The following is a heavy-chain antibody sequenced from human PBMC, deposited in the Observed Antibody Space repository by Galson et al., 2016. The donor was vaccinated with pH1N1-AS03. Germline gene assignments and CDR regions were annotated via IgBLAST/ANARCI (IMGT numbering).Heavy chain of an antibody. V-gene: IGHV1-69*05. Sequence: KVSCKASGGNFRTHPISWVRQAPGQGLERMGGIMPVFGPAKYAQKFQGRLTMTTDESTSTAYMELNNLRPEDTAVYYCATDHYETSDFRGAWDYWGQGTPVTVSS. CDR2: IMPVFGPA. D-gene: IGHD3-22*01. CDR1: GGNFRTHP. CDR3: ATDHYETSDFRGAWDY. J-gene: IGHJ4*02.